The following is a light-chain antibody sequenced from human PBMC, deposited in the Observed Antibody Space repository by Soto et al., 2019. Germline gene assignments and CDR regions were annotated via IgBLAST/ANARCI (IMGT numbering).Light chain of an antibody. CDR1: SSDVGSYNR. CDR3: SSYTSSSTVV. V-gene: IGLV2-18*02. Sequence: QSVLTQPPSVSGSPGQSVTISCTGTSSDVGSYNRVSWYQQPPGTAPKLMISEVSNRPSGVPDRFSGSKSGNTASLTISGLQAEDEATYYCSSYTSSSTVVFGGGTKLTVL. CDR2: EVS. J-gene: IGLJ3*02.